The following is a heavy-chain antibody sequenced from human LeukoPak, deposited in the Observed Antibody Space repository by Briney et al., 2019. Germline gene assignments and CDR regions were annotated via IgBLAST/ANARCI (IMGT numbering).Heavy chain of an antibody. Sequence: SETLSLTCTVSGYSISGGYYWGWIRQPPGKGLEWIGTIYHSGNTYYNPSLKSRVTISIDTSKNQFSLKLRSVTATDTAVYCCARVRRSRLAELDYWGQGTLVTVSS. CDR1: GYSISGGYY. CDR2: IYHSGNT. V-gene: IGHV4-38-2*02. J-gene: IGHJ4*02. CDR3: ARVRRSRLAELDY. D-gene: IGHD3-16*01.